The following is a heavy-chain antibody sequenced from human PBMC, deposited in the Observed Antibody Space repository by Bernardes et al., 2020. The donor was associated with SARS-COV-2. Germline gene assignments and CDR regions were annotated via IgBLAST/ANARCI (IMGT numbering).Heavy chain of an antibody. CDR2: ITSGSTNT. CDR3: ARERGGGYFDS. D-gene: IGHD3-16*01. J-gene: IGHJ4*02. V-gene: IGHV3-11*05. CDR1: GFTFSNFY. Sequence: GSVRLSCPASGFTFSNFYMSWFRLAPGKGLEWVSYITSGSTNTDYADSVKGRFTISRDDAKNSLYLQMSGLRVEDTAVYYCARERGGGYFDSWGQGSLVTVSS.